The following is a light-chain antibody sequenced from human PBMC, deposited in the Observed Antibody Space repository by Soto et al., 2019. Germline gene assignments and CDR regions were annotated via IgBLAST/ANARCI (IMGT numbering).Light chain of an antibody. J-gene: IGLJ2*01. Sequence: QSVLTQPPSVSAAPGERVIIFCSGSSSTIGANYVSWYQQFPGTAPILLIYDNHHRPSGIPDRFSGSKSGTSATLVITGLQTGDEADYYCGTWDSNLNNGVVFGEGTKLTVL. CDR1: SSTIGANY. CDR3: GTWDSNLNNGVV. CDR2: DNH. V-gene: IGLV1-51*01.